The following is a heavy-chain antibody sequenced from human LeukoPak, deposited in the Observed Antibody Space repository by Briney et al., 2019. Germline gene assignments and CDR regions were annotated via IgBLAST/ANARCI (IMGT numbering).Heavy chain of an antibody. CDR1: GGSISSYY. V-gene: IGHV4-4*07. J-gene: IGHJ4*02. Sequence: SETLSLTCTVSGGSISSYYWSWIRQPAGKGPEWIGRIYTSGSTNYNPSLKSRVTMSVDTSKNQFSLKLSSVTAADTAVYYCARDPWVQNPLDYWGQGTLVTVSS. D-gene: IGHD1-1*01. CDR2: IYTSGST. CDR3: ARDPWVQNPLDY.